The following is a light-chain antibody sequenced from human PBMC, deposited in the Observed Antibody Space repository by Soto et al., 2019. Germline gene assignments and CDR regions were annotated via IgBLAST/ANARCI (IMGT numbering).Light chain of an antibody. CDR1: NIGRKS. CDR2: DDR. Sequence: SYELTQPPSVSVAPGQTARITCGGTNIGRKSVHWYQQKPGQDPVVVVYDDRERPSGIPERFAGSNSGNTAALTISRVEAGDEADYYCQLWDSNSDHVVFCGGTKLTVL. V-gene: IGLV3-21*02. CDR3: QLWDSNSDHVV. J-gene: IGLJ2*01.